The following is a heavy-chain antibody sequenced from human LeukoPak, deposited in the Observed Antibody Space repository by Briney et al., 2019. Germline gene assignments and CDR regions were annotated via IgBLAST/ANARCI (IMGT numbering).Heavy chain of an antibody. CDR3: ASGPSLGDDCQTCYFDY. CDR1: GGSISSYY. V-gene: IGHV4-59*01. J-gene: IGHJ4*02. CDR2: IYYSGST. D-gene: IGHD2-21*01. Sequence: PSETLSLTCTVSGGSISSYYWSWIRQPPGKGLEWIGYIYYSGSTNYNPSLRSRVTISVDTSKNQFSLKLSSVTAADTAVYYCASGPSLGDDCQTCYFDYWGQGTLVTVSS.